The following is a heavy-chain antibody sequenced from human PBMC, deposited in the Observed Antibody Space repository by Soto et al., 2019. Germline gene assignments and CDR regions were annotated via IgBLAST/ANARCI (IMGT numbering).Heavy chain of an antibody. J-gene: IGHJ4*02. V-gene: IGHV3-7*04. CDR2: IKQDGSEK. CDR3: ARSRFLSDY. CDR1: GFSFTSYW. Sequence: SLRLSCAASGFSFTSYWMIWVRQAPGKGLEWVANIKQDGSEKYYVDSVKGRFTISRDDAKNTLYLQMNSLRADDTAVYYCARSRFLSDYWGQGTLVTVSS.